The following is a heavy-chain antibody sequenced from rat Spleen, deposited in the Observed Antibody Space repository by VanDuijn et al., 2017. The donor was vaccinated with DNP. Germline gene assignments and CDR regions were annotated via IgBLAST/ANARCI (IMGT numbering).Heavy chain of an antibody. CDR3: IRWNSGHFDY. D-gene: IGHD4-3*01. CDR2: ISYDGSST. V-gene: IGHV5-22*01. CDR1: GFTFSNYD. J-gene: IGHJ2*01. Sequence: EVQLVESGGDLVQPGRSMKLSCAASGFTFSNYDMAWVRQAPKKGLEWVATISYDGSSTYYRDSVKGRFTISRDNAKSTLYLQMNSLRYEDMATYYCIRWNSGHFDYWGQGVMVTVSS.